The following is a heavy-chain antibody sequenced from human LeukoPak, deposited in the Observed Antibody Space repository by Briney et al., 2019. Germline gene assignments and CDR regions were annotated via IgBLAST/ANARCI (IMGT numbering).Heavy chain of an antibody. D-gene: IGHD6-13*01. CDR1: GYSISSGYY. V-gene: IGHV4-38-2*01. CDR3: ARVAASGTALGAFDR. J-gene: IGHJ3*02. CDR2: MYHSGST. Sequence: SETLSLTCAVSGYSISSGYYWGWIRQPPGKGLEWIGSMYHSGSTYFNPSLKSRVTISVDTSKNQFSLTLSSVTAADTAVYFCARVAASGTALGAFDRWGQGTMVTVSS.